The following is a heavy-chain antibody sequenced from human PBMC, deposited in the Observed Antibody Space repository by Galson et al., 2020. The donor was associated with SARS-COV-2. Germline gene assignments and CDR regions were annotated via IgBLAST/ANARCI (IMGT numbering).Heavy chain of an antibody. Sequence: LETLSLTCSVSDPSITSSSYYWGWIRQAPGKGLEWIGNIYYNGNTYYNPSLKSRVTISIDTSKKQFSLKLTSVTAADTAVYFCAREGTNFDSWSGYLNWFDTWGQGTRVTVSS. V-gene: IGHV4-39*07. D-gene: IGHD3-3*01. CDR1: DPSITSSSYY. J-gene: IGHJ5*02. CDR2: IYYNGNT. CDR3: AREGTNFDSWSGYLNWFDT.